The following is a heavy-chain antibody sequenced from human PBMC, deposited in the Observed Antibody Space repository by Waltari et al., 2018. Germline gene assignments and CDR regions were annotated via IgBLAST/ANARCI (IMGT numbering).Heavy chain of an antibody. Sequence: EVQLVQSGAEGKKPGESLKISCKGSGYSSTGSWIGWVRPVPWKGLEWMGIIYPVDSDTRYSPSFQGQVTISADKSISTAYLQWSSLKASDTAMYYCARWSVPAAQGDYWGQGTLVTVSS. CDR1: GYSSTGSW. V-gene: IGHV5-51*01. D-gene: IGHD2-2*01. J-gene: IGHJ4*02. CDR2: IYPVDSDT. CDR3: ARWSVPAAQGDY.